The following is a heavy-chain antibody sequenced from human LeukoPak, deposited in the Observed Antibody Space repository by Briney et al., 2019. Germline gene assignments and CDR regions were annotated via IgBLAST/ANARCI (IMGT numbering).Heavy chain of an antibody. CDR2: IYHSGSST. Sequence: SETLSLTCTVSGGSISSYYWTWMRQAPGKGLEWIGYIYHSGSSTYYNPSLNSRLSISVDTSKNQISLKLSSVTAADTAVYYCARETYCTNTSCPIGDHFDYWGQGTLVTVSS. J-gene: IGHJ4*02. V-gene: IGHV4-59*01. CDR3: ARETYCTNTSCPIGDHFDY. CDR1: GGSISSYY. D-gene: IGHD2-2*01.